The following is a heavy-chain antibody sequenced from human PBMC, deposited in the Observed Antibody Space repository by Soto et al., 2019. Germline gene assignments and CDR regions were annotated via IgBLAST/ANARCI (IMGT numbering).Heavy chain of an antibody. CDR3: TRDLVPVTPGGWDV. Sequence: EVQLVESGGGLVQPGGSLRLSCEASGFTFSDHYMDWVRQAPGKGLEWVGRIRRQVNSDTTEYAPTVKGRFTISRDDSKISLYLQMNSLKTDDTAVYYCTRDLVPVTPGGWDVWGQGTAVAVSS. V-gene: IGHV3-72*01. CDR1: GFTFSDHY. J-gene: IGHJ6*02. D-gene: IGHD2-21*01. CDR2: IRRQVNSDTT.